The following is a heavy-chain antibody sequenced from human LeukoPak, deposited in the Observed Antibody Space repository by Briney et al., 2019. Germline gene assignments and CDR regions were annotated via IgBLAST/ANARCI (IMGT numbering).Heavy chain of an antibody. CDR2: ISYDGSNK. CDR1: GFTFSSYA. D-gene: IGHD2-2*01. V-gene: IGHV3-30-3*01. Sequence: PGGSLRLSCAASGFTFSSYAMHWVRQAPGKGLEWVAVISYDGSNKYYADSVKGRFTISRDNSKNTLYLQMNSLRAEDTAVYYCAGEVQYQLLFDYYYYMDVWGKGTTVTVAS. J-gene: IGHJ6*03. CDR3: AGEVQYQLLFDYYYYMDV.